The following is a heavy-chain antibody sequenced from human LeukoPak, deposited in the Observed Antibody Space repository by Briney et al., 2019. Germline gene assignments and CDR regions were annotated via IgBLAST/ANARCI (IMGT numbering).Heavy chain of an antibody. Sequence: ASVKVSCKASGYTFTSYDINWVRQATGQGLEWMGWMNPNSGNTSYAQKFQGRVTMTRDMSTSTVYMELSSLRSEDTAVYYCARDKYSSRDAFDIWGQGTMVTVSS. CDR1: GYTFTSYD. J-gene: IGHJ3*02. V-gene: IGHV1-8*02. CDR2: MNPNSGNT. CDR3: ARDKYSSRDAFDI. D-gene: IGHD6-13*01.